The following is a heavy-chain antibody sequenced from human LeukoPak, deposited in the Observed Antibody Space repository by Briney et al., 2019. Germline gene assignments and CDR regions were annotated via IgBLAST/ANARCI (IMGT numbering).Heavy chain of an antibody. Sequence: SETLSLTCTVSGASISSSNYYWGWIRQPPGKGLEWIGLIYYSGRAYYNPSLKSRVTISLDASKNQFSLKLSSVTAADMAVYSCARVPLGGKSHYFDYWGQGTLLTVSS. CDR3: ARVPLGGKSHYFDY. CDR1: GASISSSNYY. D-gene: IGHD4-23*01. V-gene: IGHV4-39*07. J-gene: IGHJ4*02. CDR2: IYYSGRA.